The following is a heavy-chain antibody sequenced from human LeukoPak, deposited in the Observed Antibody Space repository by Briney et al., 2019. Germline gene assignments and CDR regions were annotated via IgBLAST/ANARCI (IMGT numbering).Heavy chain of an antibody. V-gene: IGHV3-23*01. Sequence: GGSLRLSCAASGFTFTSYAMSWVRQAPGKGLEWVSVISGSGGGTYYADSVKGRFTISRDNSKNTLYLQMNSLRAEDTAVYYCAKRNYDILTGYYKGPDYWGQGTLVTVSS. CDR3: AKRNYDILTGYYKGPDY. CDR1: GFTFTSYA. D-gene: IGHD3-9*01. CDR2: ISGSGGGT. J-gene: IGHJ4*02.